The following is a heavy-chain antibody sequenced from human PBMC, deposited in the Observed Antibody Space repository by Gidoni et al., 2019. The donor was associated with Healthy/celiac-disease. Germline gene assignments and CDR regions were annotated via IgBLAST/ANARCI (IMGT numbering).Heavy chain of an antibody. CDR3: AKEGDDYFDY. CDR2: ISWNSGSI. Sequence: EVQLVESGGGLVQPGRSLRLSCAASGFTFDAYAMHWVRQAPGKGLEWVSGISWNSGSIGYADSVKGRFTISRDNAKNSLYLQMNSLRAEDTALYYCAKEGDDYFDYWGQGTLVTVSS. CDR1: GFTFDAYA. J-gene: IGHJ4*02. D-gene: IGHD3-16*01. V-gene: IGHV3-9*01.